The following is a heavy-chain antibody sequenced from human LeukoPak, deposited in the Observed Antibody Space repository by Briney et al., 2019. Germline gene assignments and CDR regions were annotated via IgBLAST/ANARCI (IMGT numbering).Heavy chain of an antibody. Sequence: PGGSLRLSCAASGSTFSSYAMSWVRQAPGKGLEWVSAISGSGGSTYYADSVKGRFTISRDNTKNTLYLQMNSLRAEDTAVYYCAKPQGPYCSSTSCYSGVDYWGQGTLVTVSS. CDR2: ISGSGGST. V-gene: IGHV3-23*01. CDR1: GSTFSSYA. CDR3: AKPQGPYCSSTSCYSGVDY. J-gene: IGHJ4*02. D-gene: IGHD2-2*01.